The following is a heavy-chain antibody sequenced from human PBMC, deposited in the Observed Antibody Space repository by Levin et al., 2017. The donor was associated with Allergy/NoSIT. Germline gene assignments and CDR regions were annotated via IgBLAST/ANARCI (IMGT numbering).Heavy chain of an antibody. Sequence: PGGSLRLSCAVSGFTFSTSAMSWVRQPPGKGLEWVSAISSSGSSTYYADSVKGRFTISRDNSKSTLYLQMNSLRAEDTAVYYCAKDPAVAGTTLAIDYWGQGTLVTVSS. D-gene: IGHD6-19*01. CDR1: GFTFSTSA. J-gene: IGHJ4*02. CDR3: AKDPAVAGTTLAIDY. V-gene: IGHV3-23*01. CDR2: ISSSGSST.